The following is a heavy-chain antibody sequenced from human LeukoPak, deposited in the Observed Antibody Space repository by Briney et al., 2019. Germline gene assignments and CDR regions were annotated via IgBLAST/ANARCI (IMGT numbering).Heavy chain of an antibody. CDR3: ARVRGIALPGDRYMDV. CDR2: IYYTENT. Sequence: SETLSLTRTVSGGSISHSGYFWAWIRQPPGKGLEWVGHIYYTENTHHSPSPKSPVPMSFDPSRNTFSLNVSSVTAAATAAYYCARVRGIALPGDRYMDVWGKGTTVTVSS. V-gene: IGHV4-39*02. D-gene: IGHD6-19*01. J-gene: IGHJ6*03. CDR1: GGSISHSGYF.